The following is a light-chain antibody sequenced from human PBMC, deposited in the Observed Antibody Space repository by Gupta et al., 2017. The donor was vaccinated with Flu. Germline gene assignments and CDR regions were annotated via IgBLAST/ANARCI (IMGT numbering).Light chain of an antibody. CDR2: DVS. Sequence: ITISWTGPSINVGSFSFGSWFQQQPGQAPKLIMYDVSKRPSGVSGRFSGSKSGDTASLTTSGLQAEDEADYYCCAYEGSDTFVVFGGGTKLTVL. V-gene: IGLV2-23*02. CDR3: CAYEGSDTFVV. J-gene: IGLJ2*01. CDR1: SINVGSFSF.